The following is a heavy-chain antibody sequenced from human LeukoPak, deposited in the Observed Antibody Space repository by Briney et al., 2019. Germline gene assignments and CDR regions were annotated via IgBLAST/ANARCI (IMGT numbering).Heavy chain of an antibody. CDR2: INGDGSRT. J-gene: IGHJ4*02. CDR1: GFTFSSCW. Sequence: GGSLRLSCAASGFTFSSCWMHWVRQAPGKGLVWVSRINGDGSRTTYADSVKGRYTISRDSAKNTLYLQMNSLRAEDTAVYYCARGFDWDTTMGYWGQGTLVTVSS. V-gene: IGHV3-74*01. D-gene: IGHD3-9*01. CDR3: ARGFDWDTTMGY.